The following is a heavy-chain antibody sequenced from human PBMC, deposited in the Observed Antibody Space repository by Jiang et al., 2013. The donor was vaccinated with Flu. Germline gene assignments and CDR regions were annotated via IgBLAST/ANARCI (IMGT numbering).Heavy chain of an antibody. J-gene: IGHJ1*01. CDR3: ARARPVSGYFQH. D-gene: IGHD3-22*01. CDR1: GGSVSSGTYY. V-gene: IGHV4-61*01. CDR2: IYYGGST. Sequence: GLVKPSETLSLTCTVSGGSVSSGTYYWSWIRQPPGKGLEWIGYIYYGGSTNYNPSLKSRVTISVDTSKNQFSLKLSSVTAADTAVYYCARARPVSGYFQHWGQGTLVTVSS.